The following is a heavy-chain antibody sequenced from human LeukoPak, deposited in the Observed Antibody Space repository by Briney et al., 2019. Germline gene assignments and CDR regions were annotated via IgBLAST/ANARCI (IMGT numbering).Heavy chain of an antibody. J-gene: IGHJ2*01. CDR2: ISYDGSNK. Sequence: GGSLRLSCAASGFTFSGYPIHWVRQAPGKGLEWVAVISYDGSNKYYADSVKGRFTISRDNSKNTLYLQMNSLRAEDTAVYYCAKEARSPVAAGRRGFWYFDLWGRGTLVTVSS. V-gene: IGHV3-30-3*02. CDR3: AKEARSPVAAGRRGFWYFDL. CDR1: GFTFSGYP. D-gene: IGHD3-10*01.